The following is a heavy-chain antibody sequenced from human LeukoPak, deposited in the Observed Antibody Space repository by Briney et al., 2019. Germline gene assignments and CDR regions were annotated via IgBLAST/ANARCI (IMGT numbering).Heavy chain of an antibody. CDR3: ARRSAWYYFDY. CDR2: IYPGESDT. D-gene: IGHD6-19*01. CDR1: RYPFTSYW. Sequence: GESLKISCMGTRYPFTSYWIGWVRQMPGKGLEWRGIIYPGESDTRYSPSFQGQVTISADKSISTAYLQWSSLKASDTAMYYCARRSAWYYFDYWGQGTLVTVSS. J-gene: IGHJ4*02. V-gene: IGHV5-51*01.